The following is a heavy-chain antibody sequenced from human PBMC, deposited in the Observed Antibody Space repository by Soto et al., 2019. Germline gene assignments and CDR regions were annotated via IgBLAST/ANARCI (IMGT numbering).Heavy chain of an antibody. CDR2: IYYSGST. V-gene: IGHV4-59*08. CDR1: GDSISRFY. D-gene: IGHD3-16*01. Sequence: SETLSLTCSVSGDSISRFYWSWVRQPPGKGLEWIGDIYYSGSTNYNPSLESRVTISLDMSKRQVSLKLNSVTVADTAVYFCARPLGRGLVTSWGYWGQGILVT. CDR3: ARPLGRGLVTSWGY. J-gene: IGHJ4*02.